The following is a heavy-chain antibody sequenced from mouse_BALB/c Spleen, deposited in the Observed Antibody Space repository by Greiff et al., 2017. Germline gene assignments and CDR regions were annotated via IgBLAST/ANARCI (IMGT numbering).Heavy chain of an antibody. CDR1: GFTFSDFY. CDR3: ERGACYGNPYYFDD. CDR2: ISNGGSYT. V-gene: IGHV5-4*02. J-gene: IGHJ2*01. D-gene: IGHD2-10*01. Sequence: DVQLVESGGGLVKPGGSLKLSCAASGFTFSDFYMYWVRQTPEKRLGWVATISNGGSYTYYPDSVKGRFTISRDNAKNNLYLQMSSLKSEDTAMYYCERGACYGNPYYFDDWGQGTTLTVSS.